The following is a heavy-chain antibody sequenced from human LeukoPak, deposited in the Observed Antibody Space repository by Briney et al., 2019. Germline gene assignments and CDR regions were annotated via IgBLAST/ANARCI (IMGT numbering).Heavy chain of an antibody. V-gene: IGHV3-48*03. CDR1: GFTFSSYE. CDR2: ISSSGSTI. D-gene: IGHD3-16*01. Sequence: GGSLRLSCAAFGFTFSSYEMNWVRQAPGKGLEWVSYISSSGSTIYYADSVKGRFTISRDNAKNSLYLQMNSLRAEDTAVYYCARDRAMGALDYWGQGTLVTFSS. CDR3: ARDRAMGALDY. J-gene: IGHJ4*02.